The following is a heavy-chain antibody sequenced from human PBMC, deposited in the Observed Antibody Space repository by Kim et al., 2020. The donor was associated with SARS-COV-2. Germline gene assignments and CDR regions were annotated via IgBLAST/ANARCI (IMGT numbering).Heavy chain of an antibody. CDR2: INPNSGDT. V-gene: IGHV1-2*02. J-gene: IGHJ5*02. CDR1: GYTFSGYY. CDR3: ARHVGTPFWLDP. Sequence: ASVKVSCKASGYTFSGYYVHWVRQAPGQGLECMGWINPNSGDTNSAQKFQGRVTMTRDTSISTAYMELTRLRFDDTAVYFCARHVGTPFWLDPWGQGSLVTVSS. D-gene: IGHD7-27*01.